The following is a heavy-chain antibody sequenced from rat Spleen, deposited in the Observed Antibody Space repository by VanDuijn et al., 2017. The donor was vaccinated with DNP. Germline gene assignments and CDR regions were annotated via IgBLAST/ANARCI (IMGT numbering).Heavy chain of an antibody. Sequence: QVQLKESGPGLMQPSETLSLTCTVSGFSLTSDGVGWVRQPLGKGLVWMGTIWPNENTNYNSAVQSRLSISRDTSKSQVFFKMNSLQPEDSGTYYCARHWRYSSCFDFWGPGTMVTVSS. CDR1: GFSLTSDG. D-gene: IGHD1-8*01. J-gene: IGHJ1*01. CDR3: ARHWRYSSCFDF. V-gene: IGHV2-72*01. CDR2: IWPNENT.